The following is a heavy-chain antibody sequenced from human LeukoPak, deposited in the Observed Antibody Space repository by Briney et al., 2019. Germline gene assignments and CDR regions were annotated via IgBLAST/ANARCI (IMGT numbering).Heavy chain of an antibody. CDR1: GYTFAGHY. CDR3: ARGTSGSGWYGDY. CDR2: IHTYSGVT. V-gene: IGHV1-2*02. D-gene: IGHD6-19*01. J-gene: IGHJ4*02. Sequence: ASVKVSCKASGYTFAGHYMHWVRQAPEQGLEWIGWIHTYSGVTEYAQKFQGRVSLTRDTSTSTAYMDLSNLRADDAAVYYCARGTSGSGWYGDYWGQGTLVTVSS.